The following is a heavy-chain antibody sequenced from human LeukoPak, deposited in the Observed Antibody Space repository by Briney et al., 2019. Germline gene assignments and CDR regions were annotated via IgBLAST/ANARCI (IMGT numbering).Heavy chain of an antibody. D-gene: IGHD5-24*01. CDR1: GFTVSSNY. CDR2: ISETSRET. J-gene: IGHJ1*01. Sequence: GGSLRLSCAASGFTVSSNYMSWVRQAPGKGLEWVSAISETSRETYYADPVKGRFTISRDNSKNTLYLQMNDLRDEDTAVYYRVQEARRDGYKLAPVAEHWGQGTLVTVSS. CDR3: VQEARRDGYKLAPVAEH. V-gene: IGHV3-23*01.